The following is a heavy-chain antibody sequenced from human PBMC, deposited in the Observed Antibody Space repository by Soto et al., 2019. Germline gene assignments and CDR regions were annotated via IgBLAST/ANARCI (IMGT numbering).Heavy chain of an antibody. CDR3: ARDRAIAGSTFAY. J-gene: IGHJ4*02. CDR2: IYYNGDT. Sequence: SETLSLTCTVSGGSISSGAYYWSWIRQHPGKGLEWIGYIYYNGDTDYNPSLKSRLTISLDTSRDQFSLKLRSVTAADTAVYYCARDRAIAGSTFAYWGRGTLVTVSS. D-gene: IGHD6-19*01. V-gene: IGHV4-31*03. CDR1: GGSISSGAYY.